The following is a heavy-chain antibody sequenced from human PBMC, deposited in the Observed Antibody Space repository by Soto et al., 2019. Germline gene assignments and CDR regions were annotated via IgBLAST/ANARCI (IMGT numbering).Heavy chain of an antibody. V-gene: IGHV4-59*01. CDR2: IYYSGST. J-gene: IGHJ6*03. CDR1: GGSISSYY. Sequence: QVQLQESGPGLVKPSETLSLTCTVSGGSISSYYWSWIRQPPGQGLEWIGYIYYSGSTNYNPSLKGRVHISGDTSKMQFSLRLSSVTAADTVVYQFASGSGGLQLVEGYYYYYYMDVWGKGTTVTVSS. D-gene: IGHD3-10*01. CDR3: ASGSGGLQLVEGYYYYYYMDV.